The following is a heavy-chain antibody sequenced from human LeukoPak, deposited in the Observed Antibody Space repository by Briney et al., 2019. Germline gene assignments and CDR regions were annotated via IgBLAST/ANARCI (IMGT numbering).Heavy chain of an antibody. J-gene: IGHJ4*02. CDR3: ARDSPSPNYDILTGHPYYFDY. Sequence: GSSVKVSCKASGGTFSSYAISWVRQAPGQGLEWMGRIIPIFGTANYAKKFQGRVTITADKSTSTAYMELSSLRSEDTAVYYCARDSPSPNYDILTGHPYYFDYWGQGTLVTVSS. CDR1: GGTFSSYA. V-gene: IGHV1-69*06. D-gene: IGHD3-9*01. CDR2: IIPIFGTA.